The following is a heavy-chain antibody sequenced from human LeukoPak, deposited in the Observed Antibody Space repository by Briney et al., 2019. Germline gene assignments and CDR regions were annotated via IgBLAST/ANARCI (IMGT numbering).Heavy chain of an antibody. CDR1: GYIFTGYY. D-gene: IGHD1-14*01. Sequence: ASVKVSCKASGYIFTGYYMHWVRQAPGQGLEWVGWINPTTGDTHFAQKFQGRVTMTRDTSIITTYMEVNRLRSDDTAVYYCARDTEYWGQGTLVTVSS. J-gene: IGHJ4*02. CDR3: ARDTEY. CDR2: INPTTGDT. V-gene: IGHV1-2*02.